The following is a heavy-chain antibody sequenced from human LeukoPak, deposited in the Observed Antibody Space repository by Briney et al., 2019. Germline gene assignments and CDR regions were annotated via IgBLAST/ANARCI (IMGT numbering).Heavy chain of an antibody. V-gene: IGHV3-21*01. Sequence: GGSLRLYCAASGFTFSSYSMSWVRQAPGKGLEWVSFISRDSTDIYHADSVKGRFTISRDNAKNSLYLQMNNLRAEDTAIYYCAKDLPAAVDWGQGTLVTVSS. CDR3: AKDLPAAVD. CDR2: ISRDSTDI. D-gene: IGHD2-2*01. J-gene: IGHJ4*02. CDR1: GFTFSSYS.